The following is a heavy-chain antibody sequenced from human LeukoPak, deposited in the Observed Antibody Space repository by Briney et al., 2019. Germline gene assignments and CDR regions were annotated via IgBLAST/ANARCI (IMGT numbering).Heavy chain of an antibody. D-gene: IGHD1-26*01. Sequence: GESLKISCKGSGYSFTTYWIAWVRQMPGKGLEWMGIIYPGDSDTRYSPSFQGQVTISADKSISTAYLQWSSLKASDTAMYYCARPSIVGATNAFDIWGQGTIITVSS. CDR2: IYPGDSDT. CDR1: GYSFTTYW. V-gene: IGHV5-51*01. CDR3: ARPSIVGATNAFDI. J-gene: IGHJ3*02.